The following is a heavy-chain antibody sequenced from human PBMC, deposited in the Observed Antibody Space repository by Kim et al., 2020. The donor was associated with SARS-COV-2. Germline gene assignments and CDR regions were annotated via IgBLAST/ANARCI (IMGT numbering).Heavy chain of an antibody. CDR2: IYYSGST. CDR3: ARRRDGYNYVGGHFDY. D-gene: IGHD5-12*01. V-gene: IGHV4-39*01. CDR1: GGSISSSSYY. Sequence: SETLSLTCTVSGGSISSSSYYWGWIRQHPGKGLEWIGSIYYSGSTYYNPSLKSRVTISVDTSKNQFSLKLSSVTAADTAVYYCARRRDGYNYVGGHFDYWGQGTLVTVSS. J-gene: IGHJ4*02.